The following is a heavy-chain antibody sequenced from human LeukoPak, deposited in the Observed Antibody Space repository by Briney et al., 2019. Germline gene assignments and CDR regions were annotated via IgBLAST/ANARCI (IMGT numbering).Heavy chain of an antibody. J-gene: IGHJ6*04. Sequence: SETLSLTCTVSGGSISSSSYYWGWIRQPPGKGLEWIGSIYYSGSTYYNPSLKSRVTMSVDTSKNKFSLKLSSVTAADTAVYYCAREGGSYGGVWGKGTTVTISS. CDR3: AREGGSYGGV. CDR1: GGSISSSSYY. D-gene: IGHD1-26*01. V-gene: IGHV4-39*07. CDR2: IYYSGST.